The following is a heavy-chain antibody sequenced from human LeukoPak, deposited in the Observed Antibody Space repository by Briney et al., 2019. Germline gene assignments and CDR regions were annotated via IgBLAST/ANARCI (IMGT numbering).Heavy chain of an antibody. V-gene: IGHV3-23*01. D-gene: IGHD5-18*01. CDR2: ISGSGGST. J-gene: IGHJ4*02. Sequence: EGSLRLSCAASGFTFSSYAMSWVRQAPGKGLEWVSAISGSGGSTYYADSVKGRFTISRDNSKNTLYLLMNSLRAEDTAVYYCAKGIQLWLITLFNYWGQGTLVTVSS. CDR3: AKGIQLWLITLFNY. CDR1: GFTFSSYA.